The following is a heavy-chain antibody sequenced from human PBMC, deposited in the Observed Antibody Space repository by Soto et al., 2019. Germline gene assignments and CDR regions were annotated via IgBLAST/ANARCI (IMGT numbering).Heavy chain of an antibody. CDR2: ISAYNGDT. CDR3: ATTIGYSYYYYGMDV. V-gene: IGHV1-18*01. CDR1: GYTLTSYG. Sequence: ASVKVSCKASGYTLTSYGISWVLQAPGQGLEWMGWISAYNGDTNYAQSLQGRVTMTTDTSTTTAYMELRSLRSDDTAVYYCATTIGYSYYYYGMDVWGQGTTVTVSS. D-gene: IGHD5-12*01. J-gene: IGHJ6*02.